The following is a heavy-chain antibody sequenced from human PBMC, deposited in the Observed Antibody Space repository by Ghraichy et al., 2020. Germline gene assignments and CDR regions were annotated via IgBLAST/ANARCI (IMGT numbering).Heavy chain of an antibody. Sequence: LSLTCTVSGGSISSSSYYWGWIRQPPGKGLEWIGSIYYSGSTYYNPSLKSRVTISVDTSKNQFSLKLSSVTAADTAVYYCARHKSGAFDIWGQGTMVTVSS. CDR2: IYYSGST. V-gene: IGHV4-39*01. D-gene: IGHD3-10*01. J-gene: IGHJ3*02. CDR3: ARHKSGAFDI. CDR1: GGSISSSSYY.